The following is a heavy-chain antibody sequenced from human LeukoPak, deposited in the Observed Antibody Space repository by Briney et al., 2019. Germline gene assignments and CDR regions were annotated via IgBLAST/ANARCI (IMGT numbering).Heavy chain of an antibody. CDR2: IDIPGNN. J-gene: IGHJ5*02. CDR3: ARAVAGTHWFDP. D-gene: IGHD6-19*01. CDR1: GFTLSSYD. V-gene: IGHV3-13*01. Sequence: PGGSLRLCCAASGFTLSSYDMHWVRQPTGKGLEWVSGIDIPGNNYYPDSVKGRFTMSRESAKNSLYLQMNSLRAGDTAVYYCARAVAGTHWFDPWGQGTLVTVSS.